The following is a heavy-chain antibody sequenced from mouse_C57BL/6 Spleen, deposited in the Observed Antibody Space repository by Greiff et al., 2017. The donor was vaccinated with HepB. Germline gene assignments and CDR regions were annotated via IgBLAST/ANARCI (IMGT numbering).Heavy chain of an antibody. D-gene: IGHD2-3*01. CDR3: ARSGWLLRSYWYFDV. CDR1: GYTFTDYY. CDR2: INPNNGGT. V-gene: IGHV1-26*01. Sequence: VQLQQSGPELVKPGASVKISCKASGYTFTDYYMNWVKQSHGKSLEWIGDINPNNGGTSYNQKFKGKATLTVDKSSSTAYMELRSLTSEDSAVYYCARSGWLLRSYWYFDVWGTGTTVTVSS. J-gene: IGHJ1*03.